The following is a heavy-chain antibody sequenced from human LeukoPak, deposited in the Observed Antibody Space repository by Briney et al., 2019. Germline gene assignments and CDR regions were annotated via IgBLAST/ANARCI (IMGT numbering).Heavy chain of an antibody. Sequence: SETLSLTCTVSGGSVSSYYWSWIRQPAGGGLEWIGRIYTSGSTNYNPSLKSRVTMSVDTSKNQFSLKLSSVTAADTAVYYCARVPYGPDPYYYGMDVWGQGTTVTVSS. J-gene: IGHJ6*02. CDR3: ARVPYGPDPYYYGMDV. CDR2: IYTSGST. CDR1: GGSVSSYY. D-gene: IGHD3-10*01. V-gene: IGHV4-4*07.